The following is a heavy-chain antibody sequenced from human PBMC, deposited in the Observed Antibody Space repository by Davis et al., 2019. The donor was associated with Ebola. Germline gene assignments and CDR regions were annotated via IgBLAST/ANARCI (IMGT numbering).Heavy chain of an antibody. CDR2: ISGSGGST. V-gene: IGHV3-23*01. CDR1: GFTFSSYA. CDR3: ARVWFGELLVPQGYYYYGMDV. D-gene: IGHD3-10*01. Sequence: GGSLRLSCAASGFTFSSYAMSWVRQAPGKGLEWVSAISGSGGSTYYADSVKGRFTISRDNSKNTLYLQMNSLRAEDAAVYYCARVWFGELLVPQGYYYYGMDVWGKGTTVTVSS. J-gene: IGHJ6*04.